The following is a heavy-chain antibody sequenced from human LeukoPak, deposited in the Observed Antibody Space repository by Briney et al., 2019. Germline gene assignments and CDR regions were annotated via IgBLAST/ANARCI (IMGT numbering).Heavy chain of an antibody. D-gene: IGHD6-13*01. J-gene: IGHJ5*02. CDR1: GYTFTSYA. CDR3: ARERYSSSSDENWFDP. CDR2: INAGNGNT. Sequence: ASVKVSCKASGYTFTSYAMHWVRQAPGQSLEWMGWINAGNGNTKYSQKFQGRVTITRDTSASTAYMELSSLRSEDTAVYYCARERYSSSSDENWFDPWGQGTLVTVSS. V-gene: IGHV1-3*01.